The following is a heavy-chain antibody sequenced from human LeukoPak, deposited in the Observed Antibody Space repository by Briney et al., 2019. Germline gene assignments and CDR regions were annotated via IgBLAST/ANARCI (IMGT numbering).Heavy chain of an antibody. J-gene: IGHJ6*02. CDR1: GYSFTSSW. CDR2: IYSGESDT. V-gene: IGHV5-51*01. CDR3: ARQWFGEYGMDV. D-gene: IGHD3-10*01. Sequence: GESLKISSKASGYSFTSSWIGCVRHMPGKVLEWMGIIYSGESDTRYSPSFQGQVTISADKSISTSYLQWSRLKASDTAMYYCARQWFGEYGMDVWGQGTTVSVSS.